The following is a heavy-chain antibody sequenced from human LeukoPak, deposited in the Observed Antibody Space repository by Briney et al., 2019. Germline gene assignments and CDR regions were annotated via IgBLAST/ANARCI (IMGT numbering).Heavy chain of an antibody. CDR2: ISYTGST. V-gene: IGHV4-59*08. J-gene: IGHJ4*02. CDR1: GGSISPYY. CDR3: ARIHDYGDYAFDR. D-gene: IGHD4-17*01. Sequence: SETLSLTCTVSGGSISPYYWSWIRQPPGKGLEYIGHISYTGSTNSNPSLKSRLTISVDTSKNQFSLKLRSVTAADTALYYCARIHDYGDYAFDRWGQGTLVTVSS.